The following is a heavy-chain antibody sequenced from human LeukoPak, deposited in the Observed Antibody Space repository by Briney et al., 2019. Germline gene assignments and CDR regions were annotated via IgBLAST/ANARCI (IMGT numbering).Heavy chain of an antibody. CDR3: ARATQVWESKDYYYYYYMDV. Sequence: PGGSLRLSCAASGFSVTSNYLTWVRQAPGKGLEWVSFIYLDDISKIVESERGRFTLSRDISKNTLFLQMNNLTAEDTAVYFCARATQVWESKDYYYYYYMDVWGQGTTVTVSS. D-gene: IGHD1-26*01. CDR2: IYLDDIS. CDR1: GFSVTSNY. J-gene: IGHJ6*03. V-gene: IGHV3-53*01.